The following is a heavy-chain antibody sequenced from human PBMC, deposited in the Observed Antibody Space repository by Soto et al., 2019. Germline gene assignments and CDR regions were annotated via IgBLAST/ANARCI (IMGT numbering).Heavy chain of an antibody. D-gene: IGHD2-21*02. CDR1: GYTFTSYA. CDR3: ARPYLAYCGGDGLMDV. Sequence: QVQLVQSGAEVKKPGASVKVSCKASGYTFTSYAMHWVRQAPGQRLEWMGWINAGNGNTKYSQKFQGRVTITRDTSASTAYMELSSLRSEDTAVYYCARPYLAYCGGDGLMDVWGQGTTVTVSS. V-gene: IGHV1-3*01. J-gene: IGHJ6*02. CDR2: INAGNGNT.